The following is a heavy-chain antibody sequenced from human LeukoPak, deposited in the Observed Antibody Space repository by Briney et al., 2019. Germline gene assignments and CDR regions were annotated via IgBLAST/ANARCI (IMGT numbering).Heavy chain of an antibody. V-gene: IGHV3-30*02. CDR2: IRYDGSNK. CDR1: GFTFSSYG. D-gene: IGHD6-6*01. CDR3: AKDREYSSSGEADP. Sequence: GGSLRLSCAASGFTFSSYGMHWVRQAPGKGLEWVAFIRYDGSNKYYTDSVKGRFTISRDNSKNTLYLQMNSLRAEDTAVYYCAKDREYSSSGEADPWGQGTLVTVSS. J-gene: IGHJ5*02.